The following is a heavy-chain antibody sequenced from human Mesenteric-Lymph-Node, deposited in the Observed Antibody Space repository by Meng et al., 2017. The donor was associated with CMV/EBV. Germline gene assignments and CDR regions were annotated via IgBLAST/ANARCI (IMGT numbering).Heavy chain of an antibody. Sequence: QVQLQRWGAGLLKPPETLSHTCAVYGGSFSAYYWSGIRQPPGKGLEWIGETNHSGSTNYNPSLKSRITISVDTSKNQFSLKLTSVTAADTAVYFCASLAPLNNTKDKIPSGYWGQGTLVTVSS. CDR2: TNHSGST. V-gene: IGHV4-34*01. J-gene: IGHJ4*02. D-gene: IGHD1-14*01. CDR1: GGSFSAYY. CDR3: ASLAPLNNTKDKIPSGY.